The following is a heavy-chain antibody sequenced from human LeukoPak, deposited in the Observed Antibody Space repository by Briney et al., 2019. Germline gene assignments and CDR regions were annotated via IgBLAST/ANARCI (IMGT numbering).Heavy chain of an antibody. J-gene: IGHJ6*02. V-gene: IGHV3-23*01. CDR2: ISGSSRST. CDR3: AKGIYDMDV. CDR1: GFTFSSYA. Sequence: GGSLRLSCAASGFTFSSYAMSWVRQAPGKGLEWVSTISGSSRSTYYAGSVKGRFAISRDNSKNTLYLQMNSLRAEDTAVYFCAKGIYDMDVWGQGTTVTVSS.